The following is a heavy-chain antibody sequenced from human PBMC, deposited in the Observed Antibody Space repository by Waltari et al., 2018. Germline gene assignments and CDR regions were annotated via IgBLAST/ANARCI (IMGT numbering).Heavy chain of an antibody. V-gene: IGHV3-73*02. CDR1: GFSFSGSA. CDR2: IRGKANNYAT. CDR3: NRQGPLGGTRADY. Sequence: DVQLVESGGGLVQPGGSLKISCAGSGFSFSGSAFHWVRPAPGKCLEWVGRIRGKANNYATTHAASLEGRFIISRDYSKNTVYLQMNSLKREDTAVYYCNRQGPLGGTRADYWGQGTLVTVSS. D-gene: IGHD7-27*01. J-gene: IGHJ4*02.